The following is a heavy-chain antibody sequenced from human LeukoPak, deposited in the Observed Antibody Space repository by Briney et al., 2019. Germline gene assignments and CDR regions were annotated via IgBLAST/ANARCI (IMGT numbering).Heavy chain of an antibody. Sequence: GGSLRLSCAASGFIFTNYFMSWVRQAPGKGLEWVASIKHDGSEKYYVDSVRGRFTISRDNTMNSLYLQMSSLRAEDTAVYYCARVARIVGATSLDYWGQGTLVTVSS. D-gene: IGHD1-26*01. J-gene: IGHJ4*02. CDR1: GFIFTNYF. V-gene: IGHV3-7*01. CDR3: ARVARIVGATSLDY. CDR2: IKHDGSEK.